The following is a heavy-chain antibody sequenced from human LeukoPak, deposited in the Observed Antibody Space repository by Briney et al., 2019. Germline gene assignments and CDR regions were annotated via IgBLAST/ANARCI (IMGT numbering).Heavy chain of an antibody. CDR3: ARSGSLGY. J-gene: IGHJ4*02. V-gene: IGHV3-7*01. CDR2: IKQDGSEK. Sequence: GWSLRLPCAASRLTFSSYWMSWVRQAPGKGLEWVANIKQDGSEKYYVDSVKGRFTISRDNAKNSLYLQMNSLRAEDTAVYYCARSGSLGYWGQGTLVTVSS. CDR1: RLTFSSYW. D-gene: IGHD1-26*01.